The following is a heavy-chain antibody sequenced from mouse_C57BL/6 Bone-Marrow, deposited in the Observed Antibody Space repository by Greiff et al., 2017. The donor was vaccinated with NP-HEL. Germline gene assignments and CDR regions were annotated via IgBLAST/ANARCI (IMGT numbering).Heavy chain of an antibody. CDR2: IDPSDSYT. CDR1: GYTFTSYW. J-gene: IGHJ3*01. Sequence: VQLQQSGAELVMPGASVKLSCKASGYTFTSYWMHWVKQRPGQGLEWIGEIDPSDSYTNYNQKFKGKSTLTVDKSSSTAYMQLSSLTSEDSAVYYCARSGGPWFAYWGQGTLVTVSA. CDR3: ARSGGPWFAY. V-gene: IGHV1-69*01. D-gene: IGHD1-1*02.